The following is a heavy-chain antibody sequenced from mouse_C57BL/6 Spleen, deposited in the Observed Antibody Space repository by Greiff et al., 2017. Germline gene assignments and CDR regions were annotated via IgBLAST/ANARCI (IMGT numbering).Heavy chain of an antibody. D-gene: IGHD2-1*01. J-gene: IGHJ3*01. CDR3: AREGYYGNYGAWFAY. CDR2: IDPANGNT. CDR1: GFNIKNTY. V-gene: IGHV14-3*01. Sequence: EVQLQQSVAELVRPGASVKLSCTASGFNIKNTYMNWVKQRPEQGLEWIGRIDPANGNTKYAPKFQGKATITADTSSNTAYLQLSSLTSEDTAIYYCAREGYYGNYGAWFAYWGQGTLVTVSA.